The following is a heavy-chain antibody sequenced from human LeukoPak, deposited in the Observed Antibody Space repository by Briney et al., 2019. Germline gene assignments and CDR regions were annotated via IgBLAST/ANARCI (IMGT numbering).Heavy chain of an antibody. V-gene: IGHV4-59*01. CDR2: IHYSGNT. Sequence: PSETLSLTCTVFGDSISGYYWSWIRQPPGKGLEWIGYIHYSGNTNYNPSLKSRVTISIDTSKKHFSLRLTSVTAADTAVYYCARGGGGIEASPWGQGTMVTVSS. CDR1: GDSISGYY. CDR3: ARGGGGIEASP. J-gene: IGHJ3*01. D-gene: IGHD6-25*01.